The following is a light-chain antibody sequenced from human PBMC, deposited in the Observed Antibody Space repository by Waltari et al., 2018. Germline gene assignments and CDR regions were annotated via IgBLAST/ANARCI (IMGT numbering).Light chain of an antibody. Sequence: DIVMTQSPDSLAVSLGERATINCKSSQSVLSSSNNKDYLAWYQLKPGQPPKLLIYWASTRESGVPDRFSGSGSGTDFTLTISSLQAEDVAVYYCQQYYSTPPRTFGQGTKVEIK. CDR2: WAS. V-gene: IGKV4-1*01. J-gene: IGKJ1*01. CDR3: QQYYSTPPRT. CDR1: QSVLSSSNNKDY.